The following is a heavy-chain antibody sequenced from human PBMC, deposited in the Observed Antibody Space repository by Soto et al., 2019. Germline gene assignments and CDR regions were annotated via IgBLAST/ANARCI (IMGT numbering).Heavy chain of an antibody. V-gene: IGHV4-34*01. D-gene: IGHD3-3*01. CDR2: ISHGGGT. CDR3: GSRRSVSIFGGAQGGYN. J-gene: IGHJ4*02. CDR1: GGSFIGYY. Sequence: QVQLQQWGAGLLKPSETLSLTCAVYGGSFIGYYWTWIRQPPGKGLEWIGEISHGGGTKYNSSLKGRVTISVDTAKNQCSLKLSSVTAADTAVYYCGSRRSVSIFGGAQGGYNWGQGTVVTVSS.